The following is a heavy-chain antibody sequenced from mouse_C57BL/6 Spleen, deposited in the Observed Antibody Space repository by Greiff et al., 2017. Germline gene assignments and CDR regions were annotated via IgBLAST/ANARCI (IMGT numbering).Heavy chain of an antibody. CDR1: GYTFTDYN. CDR2: INPNNGGT. CDR3: ARGAYSNYLYFDY. V-gene: IGHV1-18*01. J-gene: IGHJ2*01. Sequence: VQLQQSGPELVKPGASVKIPCKASGYTFTDYNMDWVKQSHGKSLEWIGDINPNNGGTIYNQKFKGKATLTVDKSSSTAYMELRSLTSEDTAVYYCARGAYSNYLYFDYWGQGTTLTASS. D-gene: IGHD2-5*01.